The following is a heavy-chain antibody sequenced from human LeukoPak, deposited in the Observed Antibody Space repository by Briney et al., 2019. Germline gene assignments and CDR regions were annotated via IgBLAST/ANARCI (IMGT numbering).Heavy chain of an antibody. D-gene: IGHD3-10*01. V-gene: IGHV1-46*01. Sequence: ASVKVSCKASGYTFTSYYMHWVRQGPGQGLEWMGIINPSGGSTSYAQKFQGRVTMTRDTSTSTVYMELSSLRSEDTAVYYCARDRITMVRGVYNWFDPWGQGTLVTVSS. CDR2: INPSGGST. J-gene: IGHJ5*02. CDR3: ARDRITMVRGVYNWFDP. CDR1: GYTFTSYY.